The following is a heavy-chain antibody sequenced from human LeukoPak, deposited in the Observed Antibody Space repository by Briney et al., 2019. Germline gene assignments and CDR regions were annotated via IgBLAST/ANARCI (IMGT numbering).Heavy chain of an antibody. CDR3: SRESGAFSPFGY. J-gene: IGHJ4*02. CDR1: GGAISSTNW. V-gene: IGHV4-4*02. CDR2: ISLSGVT. Sequence: SETLSLTCGVSGGAISSTNWWSWVRQPPGQGLEWIGEISLSGVTNYNPSLKSRVTMSLDRSKNHLSLTLTSVTAADTAVYYCSRESGAFSPFGYWGQGTLVTVSS. D-gene: IGHD1-26*01.